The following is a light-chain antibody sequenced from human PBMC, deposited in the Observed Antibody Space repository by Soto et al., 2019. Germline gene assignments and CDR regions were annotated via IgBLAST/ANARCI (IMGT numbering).Light chain of an antibody. J-gene: IGKJ3*01. CDR1: QSVLYSSNNKNY. V-gene: IGKV4-1*01. CDR3: QQYYSTPDT. CDR2: WAS. Sequence: DIVMTQSPDPLAVSLGERATINCKSSQSVLYSSNNKNYLAWYQQKPGQPPKLLIYWASTRESGVPDRFSGSGSGTEFTLTISSLQAEDVALYYCQQYYSTPDTFGPGTQVDIK.